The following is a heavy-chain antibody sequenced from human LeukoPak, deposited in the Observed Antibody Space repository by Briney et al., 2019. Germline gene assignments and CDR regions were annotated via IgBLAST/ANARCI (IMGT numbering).Heavy chain of an antibody. Sequence: PGRSLRLSCAAPGFTFSSFDMHWVRQAPGKGLEWVAVISYDGTNKYYADSVRGRFTISRDTSKNTLYLQMNSLRAEDTAVYYCAKEYGSGSYFYFYAMDVWGQGTTATVSS. D-gene: IGHD3-10*01. V-gene: IGHV3-30*18. CDR2: ISYDGTNK. J-gene: IGHJ6*02. CDR1: GFTFSSFD. CDR3: AKEYGSGSYFYFYAMDV.